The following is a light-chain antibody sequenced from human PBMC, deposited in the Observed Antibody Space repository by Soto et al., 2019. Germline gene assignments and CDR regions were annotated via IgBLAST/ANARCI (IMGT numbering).Light chain of an antibody. Sequence: EIVLTQSPGTLSLSPGERATLSCRASQSVSSSYLAWYQQKPGQASRLLIYGASSRATGIPDRFSGSGSGTDFTLTISRLEPEDFAVYYCQQYGSSSTWTFGQGTKVDIK. CDR1: QSVSSSY. CDR2: GAS. J-gene: IGKJ1*01. V-gene: IGKV3-20*01. CDR3: QQYGSSSTWT.